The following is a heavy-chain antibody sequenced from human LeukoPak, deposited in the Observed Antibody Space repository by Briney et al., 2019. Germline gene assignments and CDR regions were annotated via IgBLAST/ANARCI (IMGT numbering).Heavy chain of an antibody. CDR1: GFTFSSYS. D-gene: IGHD6-13*01. CDR2: ISSRSSYI. CDR3: ARDNIAAAVHPI. V-gene: IGHV3-21*01. Sequence: GGSLRLSCAASGFTFSSYSMNWVRQAPGKGLEWVSSISSRSSYIYSADSVKGRFTISRDNAKNSLYLQMNSLRAEDTAVYYCARDNIAAAVHPIWGQGTMVTVSS. J-gene: IGHJ3*02.